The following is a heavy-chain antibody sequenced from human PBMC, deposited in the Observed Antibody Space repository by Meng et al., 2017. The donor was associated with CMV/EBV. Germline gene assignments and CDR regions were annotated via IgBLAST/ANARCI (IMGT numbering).Heavy chain of an antibody. J-gene: IGHJ4*02. CDR1: GGPMSSGDYY. Sequence: QFQGPGPGIVKPYTPLSLPCTVSGGPMSSGDYYWSWIRQPPGKGLEWIGYIYYSGSTYYNPSLKSRVTISVDTSKNQFSLKLSSVTAADTAVYYCARDNRRGGVDYWGQGTLVTVSS. CDR2: IYYSGST. CDR3: ARDNRRGGVDY. D-gene: IGHD3-3*01. V-gene: IGHV4-30-4*08.